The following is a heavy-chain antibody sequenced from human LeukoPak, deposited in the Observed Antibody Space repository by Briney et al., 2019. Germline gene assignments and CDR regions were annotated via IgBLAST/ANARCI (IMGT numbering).Heavy chain of an antibody. CDR3: ARLANWAQDDY. V-gene: IGHV4-59*08. CDR2: ILYSGST. J-gene: IGHJ4*02. D-gene: IGHD7-27*01. Sequence: SETLSLTCTVSGGSISSYYWSWIRQPPGKGLEWIGYILYSGSTNYNPSLKSRVTISEDTSKNQFSLKLSSVTAADTAVYYCARLANWAQDDYWGQGALVTVSS. CDR1: GGSISSYY.